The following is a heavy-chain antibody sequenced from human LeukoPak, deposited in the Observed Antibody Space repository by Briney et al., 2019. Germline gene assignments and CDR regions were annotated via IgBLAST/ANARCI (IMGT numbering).Heavy chain of an antibody. CDR2: ISSSSSTI. J-gene: IGHJ4*02. V-gene: IGHV3-48*02. CDR1: GFTFSSYG. Sequence: GGSLRLSCAASGFTFSSYGMNWVRQAPGKGLEWISYISSSSSTIYFADSVKGRFTISRDNAKNSLYLQMNSLRDEDTAVYYCARAFGYSYGYAFDYWGQGTLVTVSS. CDR3: ARAFGYSYGYAFDY. D-gene: IGHD5-18*01.